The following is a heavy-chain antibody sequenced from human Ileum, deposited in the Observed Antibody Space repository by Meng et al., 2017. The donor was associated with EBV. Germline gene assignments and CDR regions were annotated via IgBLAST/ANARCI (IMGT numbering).Heavy chain of an antibody. CDR3: ARLDSSGYYFGGWFDP. Sequence: QHKDLGPIRGNTSWTVSLTCAVSGGSIISSKWWTLVRQSPGTGLEGIGEIYHHGTTNYNPSLNSRVTISVDTSKNKFFVNLTSLTAADTAVYYCARLDSSGYYFGGWFDPWGQGILVTVSS. D-gene: IGHD3-22*01. CDR2: IYHHGTT. V-gene: IGHV4-4*02. J-gene: IGHJ5*02. CDR1: GGSIISSKW.